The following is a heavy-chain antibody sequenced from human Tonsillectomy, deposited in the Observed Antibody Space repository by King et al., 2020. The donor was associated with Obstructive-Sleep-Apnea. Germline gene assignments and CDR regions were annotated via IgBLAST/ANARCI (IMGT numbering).Heavy chain of an antibody. CDR3: ARAVGDDYGAHSDY. CDR1: GYTFTNYA. D-gene: IGHD4-17*01. Sequence: AQLVQSGAEVKKPGASVKVSCKASGYTFTNYAIHCVRQAPGQRLEWMGWINTGNGNTKYSQNFHGRVAIARDTSARTVYMELSSLRPEDTAVYFCARAVGDDYGAHSDYWGQGPLVTVSP. CDR2: INTGNGNT. J-gene: IGHJ4*02. V-gene: IGHV1-3*04.